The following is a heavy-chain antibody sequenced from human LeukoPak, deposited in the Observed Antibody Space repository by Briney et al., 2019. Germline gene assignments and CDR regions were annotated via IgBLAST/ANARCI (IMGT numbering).Heavy chain of an antibody. J-gene: IGHJ3*02. D-gene: IGHD4-17*01. V-gene: IGHV3-74*01. CDR1: GFTFSSNW. CDR3: ARVDYGDYVAAVDI. Sequence: GGSLRLSCAASGFTFSSNWMHWVRQTPGKGLVWVSRINSDGSDRSYADSVKGRFTISRDNAKNTLYLQMNSLRAEDTAVYYCARVDYGDYVAAVDIWGQGTLVTVLS. CDR2: INSDGSDR.